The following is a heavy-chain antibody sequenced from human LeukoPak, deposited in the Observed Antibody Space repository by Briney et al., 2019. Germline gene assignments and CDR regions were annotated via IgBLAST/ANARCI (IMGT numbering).Heavy chain of an antibody. V-gene: IGHV3-7*01. Sequence: PGGSLRLSCSASGFTFSNYWMSWLRQAPGKGLEWVANIKQDESEKYYVDSVKGRFTISRDNAKSSLYLQMNSLRAEDTAVYYFASALDISSSRYQAFEEWDKGALVTVSS. CDR2: IKQDESEK. CDR3: ASALDISSSRYQAFEE. CDR1: GFTFSNYW. J-gene: IGHJ4*02. D-gene: IGHD6-25*01.